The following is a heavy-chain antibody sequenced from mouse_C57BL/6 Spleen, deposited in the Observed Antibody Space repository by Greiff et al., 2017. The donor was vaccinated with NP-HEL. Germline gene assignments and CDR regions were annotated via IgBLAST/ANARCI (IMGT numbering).Heavy chain of an antibody. V-gene: IGHV1-61*01. J-gene: IGHJ2*01. CDR1: GYTFTSYW. D-gene: IGHD4-1*01. CDR2: IYPSDSET. CDR3: ARGRNWDVYFDY. Sequence: QVQLQQPGAELVRPGSSVKLSCKASGYTFTSYWMEWVKQRPGQGLEWIGNIYPSDSETHYNQKFKDKATLTVDKSSSTAYMQRSSLTSEDSAVYYCARGRNWDVYFDYWGQGTTLTVSS.